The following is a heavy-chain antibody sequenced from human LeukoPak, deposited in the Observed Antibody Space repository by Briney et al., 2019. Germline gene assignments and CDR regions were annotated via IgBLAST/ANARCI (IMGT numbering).Heavy chain of an antibody. J-gene: IGHJ4*02. CDR1: GYSLTSYW. V-gene: IGHV5-51*01. CDR2: IYPGDSDT. D-gene: IGHD3-22*01. Sequence: GESLKISCKGSGYSLTSYWIGWVRQMPGKGLEWMGIIYPGDSDTRYSPSFQGQVTISADKSISTAYLQWSSLKASDTAMYYCARPHYDSSGYEAHDYWGQGTLVTVSS. CDR3: ARPHYDSSGYEAHDY.